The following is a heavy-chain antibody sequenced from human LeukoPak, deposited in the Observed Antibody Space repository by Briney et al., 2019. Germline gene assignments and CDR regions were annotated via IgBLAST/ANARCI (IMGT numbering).Heavy chain of an antibody. CDR2: ISSSSSYI. V-gene: IGHV3-21*01. D-gene: IGHD3-10*01. Sequence: GGSLRLSCAASGFTFSSYSMNWVRQAPGKGLEWVSSISSSSSYIYYADSVKGRFTISRDNAKNSLYLQMNSLRAEDTAVYYCARGWTAMVRGVASHWFDPWGQGTLVTVSS. J-gene: IGHJ5*02. CDR3: ARGWTAMVRGVASHWFDP. CDR1: GFTFSSYS.